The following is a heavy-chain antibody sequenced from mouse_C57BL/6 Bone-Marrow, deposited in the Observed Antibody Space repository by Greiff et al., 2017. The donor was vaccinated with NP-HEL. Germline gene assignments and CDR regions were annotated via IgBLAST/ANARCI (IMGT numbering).Heavy chain of an antibody. CDR3: TRVGLRRNWFAY. CDR1: GFTFSSYA. CDR2: ISSGGDYI. D-gene: IGHD2-4*01. Sequence: EVQGVESGEGLVKPGGSLKLSCAASGFTFSSYAMSWVRQTPEKRLEWVAYISSGGDYIYYADTGKGRFTISRDNARNTLYLQMSSLKSEDTAMYYCTRVGLRRNWFAYWGQGTLVTVSA. V-gene: IGHV5-9-1*02. J-gene: IGHJ3*01.